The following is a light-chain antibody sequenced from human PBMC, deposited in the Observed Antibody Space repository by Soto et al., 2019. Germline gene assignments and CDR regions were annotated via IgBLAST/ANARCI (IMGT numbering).Light chain of an antibody. V-gene: IGKV1-33*01. CDR2: DAS. CDR3: QQYDNLLFT. CDR1: QDISNY. J-gene: IGKJ3*01. Sequence: DIQMTQSPSSLSASVGDRVTITCQASQDISNYLNWYQQKPGKAPKLLIYDASNLETGVPSRFSGSGSWTDFTFTISSLQPEDIATDFCQQYDNLLFTFGTGTKVDIK.